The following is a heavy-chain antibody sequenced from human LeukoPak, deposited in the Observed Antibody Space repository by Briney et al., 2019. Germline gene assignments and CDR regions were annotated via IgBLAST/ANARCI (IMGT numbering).Heavy chain of an antibody. Sequence: GRSLRLSCAASGFTFSSYAMHWVRQAPGKGLEWVAVISYDGSNKYYADSVKGRFTISRDNSKNTLYLQMNSLRAEDTAVYYCARDRYGDHDYYYGMDVWGQGTTVTVSS. V-gene: IGHV3-30*14. CDR3: ARDRYGDHDYYYGMDV. D-gene: IGHD4-17*01. J-gene: IGHJ6*02. CDR1: GFTFSSYA. CDR2: ISYDGSNK.